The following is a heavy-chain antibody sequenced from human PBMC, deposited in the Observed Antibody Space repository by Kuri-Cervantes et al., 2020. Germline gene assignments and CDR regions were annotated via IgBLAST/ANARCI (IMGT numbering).Heavy chain of an antibody. V-gene: IGHV3-30-3*01. J-gene: IGHJ4*02. Sequence: GESLKISCAASGFTFSSYAMHWVRQAPGKGLEWVAVISYDGSNKYYVDSVKGRFTISRDNSKNTLYLQMNSLRAEDTAVYYCARAAYSGYDLGAGYWGQGTLVTVSS. CDR3: ARAAYSGYDLGAGY. CDR1: GFTFSSYA. CDR2: ISYDGSNK. D-gene: IGHD5-12*01.